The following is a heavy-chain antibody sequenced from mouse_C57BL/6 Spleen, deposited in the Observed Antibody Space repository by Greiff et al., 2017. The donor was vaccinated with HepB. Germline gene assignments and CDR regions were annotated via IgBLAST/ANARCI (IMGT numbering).Heavy chain of an antibody. D-gene: IGHD2-4*01. CDR1: GFTFSSYT. CDR3: ARAYDYDDAMDY. J-gene: IGHJ4*01. CDR2: ISGGGGNT. Sequence: DVKLVESGGGLVKPGGSLKLSCAASGFTFSSYTMSWVRQTPEKRLEWVATISGGGGNTYYPDSVKGRFTISRDNAKNTLYLQMSSLRSEDTALYYCARAYDYDDAMDYWGQGTSVTVSS. V-gene: IGHV5-9*01.